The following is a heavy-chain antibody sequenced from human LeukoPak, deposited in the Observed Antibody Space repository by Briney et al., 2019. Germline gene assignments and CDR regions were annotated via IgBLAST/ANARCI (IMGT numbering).Heavy chain of an antibody. CDR1: GITLSNYG. CDR3: AKRGVVIRVILVGFHKEAYYFDS. Sequence: GGSLRLSCAVSGITLSNYGMSWVRQAPGKGLEWVAGISDSSGRTNYADSVKGRFTISRDNPKNTLHLQMNSLRAEDTAPYFCAKRGVVIRVILVGFHKEAYYFDSWGQGALVTVSS. D-gene: IGHD3-22*01. CDR2: ISDSSGRT. V-gene: IGHV3-23*01. J-gene: IGHJ4*02.